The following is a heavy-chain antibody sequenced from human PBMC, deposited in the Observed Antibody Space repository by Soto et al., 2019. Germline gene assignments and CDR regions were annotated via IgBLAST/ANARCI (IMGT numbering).Heavy chain of an antibody. CDR1: GFSFSNAW. D-gene: IGHD1-1*01. J-gene: IGHJ4*02. CDR2: IKTKTDGGTT. V-gene: IGHV3-15*07. CDR3: TTDQGTAWNDY. Sequence: PGGSLRLSCAAFGFSFSNAWMNWVRQAPGEGLEWVGRIKTKTDGGTTDYSAPVKGRFTISRDDSKNTLYLQMNSLKTEDTAVYYCTTDQGTAWNDYWGQGTLVTVSS.